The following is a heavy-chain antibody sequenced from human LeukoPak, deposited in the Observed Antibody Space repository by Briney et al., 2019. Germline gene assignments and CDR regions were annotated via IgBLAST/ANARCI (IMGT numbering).Heavy chain of an antibody. CDR1: GFTVSSNY. V-gene: IGHV3-53*01. CDR3: AGNPIAVAGLYYYYYGMDV. D-gene: IGHD6-19*01. J-gene: IGHJ6*02. CDR2: IYSGGST. Sequence: GGSPRLSCAASGFTVSSNYMSWVRQAPGKGLEWVSVIYSGGSTYYADSVKGRFTISRDNSKNTLYLQMNSLRAEDTAVYYCAGNPIAVAGLYYYYYGMDVWGQGTTVTVSS.